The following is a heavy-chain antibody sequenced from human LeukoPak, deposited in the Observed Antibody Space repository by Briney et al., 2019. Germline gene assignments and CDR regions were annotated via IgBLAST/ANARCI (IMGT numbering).Heavy chain of an antibody. CDR2: ISSSSSYT. D-gene: IGHD3-10*01. J-gene: IGHJ5*02. CDR3: ARDPEGSGSYYNRWFDP. Sequence: GGSLRLSCAASGXTFSDYYMSWIRQAPGKGLEWVSYISSSSSYTNYADSVKGRFTISRDNAKNSLYLQMNSLRAEDTAVYYCARDPEGSGSYYNRWFDPWGQGTLVTVSS. V-gene: IGHV3-11*05. CDR1: GXTFSDYY.